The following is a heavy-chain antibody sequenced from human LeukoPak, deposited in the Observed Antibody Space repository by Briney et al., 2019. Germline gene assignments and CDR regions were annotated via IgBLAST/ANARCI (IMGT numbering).Heavy chain of an antibody. V-gene: IGHV1-18*01. J-gene: IGHJ3*01. Sequence: ASVKVSCKASSYTFTNFGISWVRQAPGQGLEWMGWISVYNGNTNYAQKLQDRVTMTSDTSTSTVYMELRSLRSDDTAVYYCASGSNSWTAVAFDLWGQGTMVTVSS. CDR2: ISVYNGNT. CDR3: ASGSNSWTAVAFDL. D-gene: IGHD2-2*01. CDR1: SYTFTNFG.